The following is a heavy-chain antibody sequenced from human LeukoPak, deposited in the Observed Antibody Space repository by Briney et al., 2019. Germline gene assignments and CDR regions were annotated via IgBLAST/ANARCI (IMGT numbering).Heavy chain of an antibody. CDR3: ARGYDNLCWTGWFDP. J-gene: IGHJ5*02. CDR2: ISAYNGNT. D-gene: IGHD3-9*01. V-gene: IGHV1-18*01. CDR1: GYTITSYG. Sequence: ASVKVSCKASGYTITSYGISWLRQAPGQGLEWMGWISAYNGNTNYAQKLQGRVTMTTDTSTSTAYMQLRSLRSDDAAVYYCARGYDNLCWTGWFDPWGQGTLVTASS.